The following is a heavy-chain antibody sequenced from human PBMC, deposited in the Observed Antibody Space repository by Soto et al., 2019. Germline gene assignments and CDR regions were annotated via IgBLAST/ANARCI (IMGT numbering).Heavy chain of an antibody. CDR3: ARDHVPEIDTPMYSGSYPGTY. CDR2: IKQDGSEK. D-gene: IGHD1-26*01. Sequence: QPGGSLRLSCAASGFTFSSYWMSWVRQAPGKGLEWVANIKQDGSEKYYVDSVKGRFTISRDNAKNSLYLQMNSLRAEDTAVYYCARDHVPEIDTPMYSGSYPGTYWGQGTLVTVSS. J-gene: IGHJ4*02. V-gene: IGHV3-7*01. CDR1: GFTFSSYW.